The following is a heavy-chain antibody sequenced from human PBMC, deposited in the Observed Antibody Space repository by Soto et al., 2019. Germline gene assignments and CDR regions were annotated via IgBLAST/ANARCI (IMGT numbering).Heavy chain of an antibody. Sequence: QVQLVQSGAEVKKPGSSVKVSCKASGGTFSSYTISWVLQATGQGLEWMGRIIPILCIANYAQKFQGRFTITADKSTCTAYMELRSPRSEDTAVYYCASLTVTTFYYYGMDGWGQGSTVTVSS. CDR1: GGTFSSYT. CDR2: IIPILCIA. J-gene: IGHJ6*02. V-gene: IGHV1-69*02. CDR3: ASLTVTTFYYYGMDG. D-gene: IGHD4-17*01.